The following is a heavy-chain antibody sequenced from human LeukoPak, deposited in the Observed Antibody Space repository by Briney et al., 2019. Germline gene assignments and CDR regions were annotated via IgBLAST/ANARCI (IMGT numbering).Heavy chain of an antibody. V-gene: IGHV4-4*02. Sequence: PSETLSLTCAVSGGSISSDNWWSWVRQPPGKGLEWIGEIYHSGSTNYNPSLKSRVTISIDRSKNQLSLNLNSVTAADTAVYYCARGGTGDLTYWGQGTLVTVSS. D-gene: IGHD1-1*01. CDR3: ARGGTGDLTY. J-gene: IGHJ4*02. CDR1: GGSISSDNW. CDR2: IYHSGST.